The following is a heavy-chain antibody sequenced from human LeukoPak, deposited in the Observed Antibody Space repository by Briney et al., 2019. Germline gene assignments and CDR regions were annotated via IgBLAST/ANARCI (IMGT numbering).Heavy chain of an antibody. Sequence: GGSLRLSCAASGFTFDDYGMSWVRHAPGKGLEWVSGINWNGGSTGYADSVKGRFTISRDNSKNTLYLQMNSLRAEDTAVYYCARKSSAVAGPFDYRGQGTLVTVSS. CDR1: GFTFDDYG. D-gene: IGHD6-19*01. CDR3: ARKSSAVAGPFDY. CDR2: INWNGGST. J-gene: IGHJ4*02. V-gene: IGHV3-20*04.